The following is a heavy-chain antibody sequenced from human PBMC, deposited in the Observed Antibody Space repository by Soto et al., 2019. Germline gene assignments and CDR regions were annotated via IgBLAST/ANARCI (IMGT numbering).Heavy chain of an antibody. CDR2: IYYSGST. J-gene: IGHJ5*02. CDR3: ARATVTDLPFDP. Sequence: QVQLQESGPGLVKPSQTLSLTCTVSGGSISSGGYYWSWIRQHPGKGLEWIGYIYYSGSTYYNPSIKSRVTISVDTSKNQFSLKLSSLTAADTAVYYCARATVTDLPFDPWGQGTLVTVSS. V-gene: IGHV4-31*03. D-gene: IGHD4-17*01. CDR1: GGSISSGGYY.